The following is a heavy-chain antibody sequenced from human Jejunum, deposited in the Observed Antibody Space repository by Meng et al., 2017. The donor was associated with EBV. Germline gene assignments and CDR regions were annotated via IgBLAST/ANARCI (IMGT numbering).Heavy chain of an antibody. CDR1: GGSVNSGNVY. V-gene: IGHV4-61*01. CDR2: IYYSGST. J-gene: IGHJ4*02. CDR3: AGLRYSGYDRAFDY. D-gene: IGHD5-12*01. Sequence: QLQESGPGLVKPPETPSLTCTVSGGSVNSGNVYWSWIRQPPGKGLEWIGYIYYSGSTNYIPSLKSRVAISLDTSKNQFSLKLSSVTAADTAVYYCAGLRYSGYDRAFDYWGQGALVTVSS.